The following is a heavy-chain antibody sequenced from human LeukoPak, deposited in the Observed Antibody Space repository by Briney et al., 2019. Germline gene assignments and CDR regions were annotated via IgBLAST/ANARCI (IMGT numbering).Heavy chain of an antibody. Sequence: SETLSLTCAVYGGSFSGYYWSWIRQPPGKGLEWIGEINHSGSTNYNPSPKSRVTISVDTSKNQFSLKLSSVTAADTAVYYCARSPVWLSGNWFDPWGQGILVTVSS. D-gene: IGHD5-12*01. J-gene: IGHJ5*02. V-gene: IGHV4-34*01. CDR2: INHSGST. CDR1: GGSFSGYY. CDR3: ARSPVWLSGNWFDP.